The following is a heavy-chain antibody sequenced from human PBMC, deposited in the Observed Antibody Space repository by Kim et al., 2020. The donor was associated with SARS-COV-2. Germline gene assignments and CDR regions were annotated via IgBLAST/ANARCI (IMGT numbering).Heavy chain of an antibody. J-gene: IGHJ6*02. Sequence: SGPTLVKPTQTLTLTCTFSGFSLSTSKICVSWIRQPPGKALEWLARIDWDDVKYYSTSLKTRPTISKDTSKNQVVLTMTKMDPVDTATYYCARTRHDGYSGYGMCVCGQGTTGTVP. V-gene: IGHV2-70*11. CDR3: ARTRHDGYSGYGMCV. D-gene: IGHD4-4*01. CDR2: IDWDDVK. CDR1: GFSLSTSKIC.